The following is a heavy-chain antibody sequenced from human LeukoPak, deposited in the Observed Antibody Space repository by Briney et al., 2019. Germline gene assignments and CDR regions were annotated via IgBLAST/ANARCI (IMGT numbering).Heavy chain of an antibody. CDR1: GFTFSTYE. CDR3: ARDLYYYDSSGYYYPGGSDY. J-gene: IGHJ4*02. V-gene: IGHV3-48*03. D-gene: IGHD3-22*01. Sequence: GGSLRLSCEASGFTFSTYEMNWVRQTPGKGLEWVSCIGSSGSTIYYADSVKGRFTISRDNGKNSLYLHMNSLRAEDTAVYYCARDLYYYDSSGYYYPGGSDYWGQGTLVTVSS. CDR2: IGSSGSTI.